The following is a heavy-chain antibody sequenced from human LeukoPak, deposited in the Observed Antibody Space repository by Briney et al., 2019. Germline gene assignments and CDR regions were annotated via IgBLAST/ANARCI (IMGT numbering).Heavy chain of an antibody. CDR1: GFTVSSNY. CDR3: ARDLTYYYDGSGAGFDY. CDR2: IYSDGTT. Sequence: GGSLRLSCAASGFTVSSNYMSWVRQAPGKGLQWVSLIYSDGTTYYADSVKGRFTFSRDNSKNTLYLQMNSLRAEDTAVYYCARDLTYYYDGSGAGFDYWGQGTLVTVSS. J-gene: IGHJ4*02. D-gene: IGHD3-22*01. V-gene: IGHV3-53*01.